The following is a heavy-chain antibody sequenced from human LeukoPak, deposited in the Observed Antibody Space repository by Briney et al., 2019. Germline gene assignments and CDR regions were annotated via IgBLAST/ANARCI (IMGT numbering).Heavy chain of an antibody. CDR3: ARDFRYFSPAAILYMDV. J-gene: IGHJ6*03. CDR1: GGSISSGSYY. D-gene: IGHD2-2*01. Sequence: SETLSLTCTVSGGSISSGSYYWSWIRQPAGKGLEWIGRIYTSGSTNYNPSLKSRVTISVDTSKNQFSLKLSSVTAADTAVYYCARDFRYFSPAAILYMDVWGKGTTVTVSS. CDR2: IYTSGST. V-gene: IGHV4-61*02.